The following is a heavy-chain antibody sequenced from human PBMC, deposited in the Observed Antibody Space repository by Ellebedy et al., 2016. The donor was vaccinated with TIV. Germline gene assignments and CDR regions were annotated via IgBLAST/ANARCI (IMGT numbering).Heavy chain of an antibody. CDR3: ARLLDTGAVIRRNYGLDV. D-gene: IGHD3-16*02. CDR1: GVSIRTSTYY. Sequence: MPSETLSLTCTVSGVSIRTSTYYWVWIRQSPGKGLEWIGEMNDSGSTKYNPSLKSRLTVSADTSKNQVSLNLSSVTAADTAVYYCARLLDTGAVIRRNYGLDVWGQGTTVTVSS. V-gene: IGHV4-39*07. J-gene: IGHJ6*02. CDR2: MNDSGST.